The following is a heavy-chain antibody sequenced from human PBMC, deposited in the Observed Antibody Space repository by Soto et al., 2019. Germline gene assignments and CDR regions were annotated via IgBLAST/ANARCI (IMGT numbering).Heavy chain of an antibody. Sequence: EVQLVESGGGVVPPGGSLRLSCAASGFTFSGYWMHWVRQAPGKGLMWVSRINGDGRTTNYADSVKGRFTISRENAKNPLYLQMNSLRAEDTAVYYCARAAYGEYWFDPLRQGTLVTVSS. D-gene: IGHD4-17*01. CDR3: ARAAYGEYWFDP. V-gene: IGHV3-74*01. J-gene: IGHJ5*02. CDR1: GFTFSGYW. CDR2: INGDGRTT.